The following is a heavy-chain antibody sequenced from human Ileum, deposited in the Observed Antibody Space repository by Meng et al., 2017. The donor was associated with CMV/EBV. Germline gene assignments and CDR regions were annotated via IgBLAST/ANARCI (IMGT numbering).Heavy chain of an antibody. D-gene: IGHD3-10*01. Sequence: GGSLRLSCVASGWSFSNYPMSWVRQAPGRGLEWVSGISSSGGSTYYADSVKGRFTISRDNSENTLYLQMNSLRAEDTAVYYCARDSRMVRGVIINYYYYGMDVWGQGTTVTVSS. CDR3: ARDSRMVRGVIINYYYYGMDV. V-gene: IGHV3-23*01. CDR2: ISSSGGST. J-gene: IGHJ6*02. CDR1: GWSFSNYP.